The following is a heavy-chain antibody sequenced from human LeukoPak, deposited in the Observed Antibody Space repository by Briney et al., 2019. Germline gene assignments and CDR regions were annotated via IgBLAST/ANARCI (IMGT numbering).Heavy chain of an antibody. CDR1: GGSISSYY. J-gene: IGHJ6*02. CDR3: ARDRIVVVPAINYYHYYGMDV. V-gene: IGHV4-4*07. CDR2: IYTSGST. Sequence: SETLSLTCTVSGGSISSYYWSWIRQPAGKGLEWIGRIYTSGSTNYNPSLKSRVTMSVDTSKNQFSLKLSSVTAADTAVYYCARDRIVVVPAINYYHYYGMDVWGQGTTVTVSS. D-gene: IGHD2-2*01.